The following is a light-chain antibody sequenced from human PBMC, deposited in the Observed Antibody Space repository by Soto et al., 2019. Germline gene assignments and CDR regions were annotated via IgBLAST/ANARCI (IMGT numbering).Light chain of an antibody. CDR3: QQYGSSPRT. V-gene: IGKV3-20*01. J-gene: IGKJ2*01. CDR2: DAS. CDR1: QTVSSSY. Sequence: EIVLTQSPGTLSLSPGHRASLSCRASQTVSSSYLAWYQQRPGQAPRLLIYDASSRATGIPDRFSGSGSGTDFTLTSSRLEPEDVAVYYCQQYGSSPRTFGQGTKLEIK.